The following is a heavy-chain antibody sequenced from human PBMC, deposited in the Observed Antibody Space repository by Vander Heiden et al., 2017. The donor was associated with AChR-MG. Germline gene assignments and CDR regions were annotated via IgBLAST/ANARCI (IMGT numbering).Heavy chain of an antibody. J-gene: IGHJ4*02. CDR1: GLTFSSYG. V-gene: IGHV3-30*02. CDR3: WAYYSSSSTVFDY. Sequence: QAQLVESGGGVVQPGGSLRLSLAASGLTFSSYGMHWVRQAPGKGLEWVAFIRYDGSNKYYADSVKGRFTISRDNSKNTLYLQMNSLRAEDTAVYYPWAYYSSSSTVFDYWGQGTLVTVSS. D-gene: IGHD6-6*01. CDR2: IRYDGSNK.